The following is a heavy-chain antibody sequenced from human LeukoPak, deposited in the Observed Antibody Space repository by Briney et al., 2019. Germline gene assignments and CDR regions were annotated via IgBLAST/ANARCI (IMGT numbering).Heavy chain of an antibody. J-gene: IGHJ4*02. CDR3: ARHRYYYDSSGYPMGNYFDY. CDR2: IYHSGST. CDR1: GYSISSGYY. D-gene: IGHD3-22*01. V-gene: IGHV4-38-2*01. Sequence: PSETLSLTCAVSGYSISSGYYWGWIRQPPGKGLEWTGSIYHSGSTYYNPSLKSRVTISVDTSKNQFSLKLSSVTAADTAVYYCARHRYYYDSSGYPMGNYFDYWGQGTLVTVSS.